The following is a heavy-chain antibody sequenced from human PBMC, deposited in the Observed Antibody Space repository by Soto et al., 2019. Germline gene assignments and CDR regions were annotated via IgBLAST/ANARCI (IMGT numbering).Heavy chain of an antibody. CDR2: ISGYNEST. Sequence: ASVKVSCKSSDNTFTHYGINWVRQVPGQGLEWMGWISGYNESTKYAQKFQDRVTMTADTSTRTAFMEMRSLTSDDTGVYFGGATGGNYFGLDVGGQGTRVTVSS. CDR3: GATGGNYFGLDV. V-gene: IGHV1-18*01. CDR1: DNTFTHYG. J-gene: IGHJ6*02. D-gene: IGHD7-27*01.